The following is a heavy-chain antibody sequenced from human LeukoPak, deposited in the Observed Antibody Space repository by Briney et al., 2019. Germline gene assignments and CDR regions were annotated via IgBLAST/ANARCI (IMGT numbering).Heavy chain of an antibody. CDR2: ITNDGSST. V-gene: IGHV3-74*01. D-gene: IGHD1-14*01. CDR3: AIQQGGNPAY. Sequence: GGSLRLSCAASGNYWMHWVRQAPGKGLVWVSRITNDGSSTTYADSVKGRFTISRDNAKNMLYLQVNSLRAEDTAVYYCAIQQGGNPAYWGQGTLVTVSS. J-gene: IGHJ4*02. CDR1: GNYW.